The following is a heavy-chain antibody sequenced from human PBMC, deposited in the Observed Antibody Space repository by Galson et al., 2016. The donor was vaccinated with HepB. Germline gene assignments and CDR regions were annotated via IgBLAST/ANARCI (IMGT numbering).Heavy chain of an antibody. CDR1: GYRLTTFY. D-gene: IGHD1-26*01. V-gene: IGHV1-46*01. J-gene: IGHJ4*02. CDR2: IMPEDGYT. CDR3: ARDGHKWDFDY. Sequence: SVKVSCKASGYRLTTFYVHWVRQAPGQGLEWIGRIMPEDGYTIYAQKFQGRVTFTRDTSTSTVYMDLRSLMSADTGVYYCARDGHKWDFDYWGQGSLVTVSS.